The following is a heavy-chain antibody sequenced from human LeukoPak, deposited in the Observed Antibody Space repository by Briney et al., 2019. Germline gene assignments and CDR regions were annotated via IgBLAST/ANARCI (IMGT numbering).Heavy chain of an antibody. D-gene: IGHD6-13*01. CDR1: GYTFTSYG. V-gene: IGHV1-46*01. CDR3: AREIAAAAHPPFDY. CDR2: INPSGGST. J-gene: IGHJ4*02. Sequence: ASVKVSCKASGYTFTSYGISWVRQAPGQGLEWMGIINPSGGSTSYAQKFQGRVTMTRDTSTSTVYMELSSLRSEDTAVYYCAREIAAAAHPPFDYWGQGTLVTVSS.